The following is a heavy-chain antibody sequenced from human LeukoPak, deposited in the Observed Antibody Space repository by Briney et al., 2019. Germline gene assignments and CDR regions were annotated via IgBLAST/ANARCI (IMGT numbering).Heavy chain of an antibody. J-gene: IGHJ3*02. CDR1: GFTVSSNY. Sequence: GGSLRLSCAASGFTVSSNYMSWVRQAPGKGLEWVSVIYSGGSTYYADSVKGRFTISRDNSKNTLYLQMNSLRAADTAVYYCARDQDYYDSSDEDAFDIWGQGTMVTVSS. D-gene: IGHD3-22*01. V-gene: IGHV3-66*01. CDR2: IYSGGST. CDR3: ARDQDYYDSSDEDAFDI.